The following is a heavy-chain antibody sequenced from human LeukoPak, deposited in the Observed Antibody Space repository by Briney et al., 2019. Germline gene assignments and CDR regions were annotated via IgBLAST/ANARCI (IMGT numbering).Heavy chain of an antibody. CDR2: ISSSSNYI. CDR1: GFTFSSYS. D-gene: IGHD5-24*01. CDR3: ARGMAADTFDY. V-gene: IGHV3-21*01. Sequence: GGSLRLSCAASGFTFSSYSMNWVRQAPGKGLEWVSSISSSSNYIYYADSVKGRLTISRDNAKNSLYLQMNSMRAEDTAVYLCARGMAADTFDYWGQGALVTVSS. J-gene: IGHJ4*02.